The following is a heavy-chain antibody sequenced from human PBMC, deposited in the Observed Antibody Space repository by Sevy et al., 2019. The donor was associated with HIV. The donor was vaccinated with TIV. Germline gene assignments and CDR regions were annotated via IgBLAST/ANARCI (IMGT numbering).Heavy chain of an antibody. CDR3: VRDSPYTSDDHWYFGIDV. Sequence: GGSLRLSCAASGITFSDHYMSWIRQAPGKGLEWVAYITNSGTTKYYADSVKGRFTISRDNARNSLYLQMNSLTADDEAVYYCVRDSPYTSDDHWYFGIDVWGQGTTVTVSS. D-gene: IGHD3-22*01. CDR2: ITNSGTTK. CDR1: GITFSDHY. V-gene: IGHV3-11*01. J-gene: IGHJ6*02.